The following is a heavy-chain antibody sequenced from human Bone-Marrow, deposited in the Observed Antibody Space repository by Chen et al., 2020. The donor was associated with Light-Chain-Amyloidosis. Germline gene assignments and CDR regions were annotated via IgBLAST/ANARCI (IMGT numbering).Heavy chain of an antibody. CDR3: ARRRDGYNFDY. CDR2: IYPDDSDA. V-gene: IGHV5-51*01. D-gene: IGHD5-12*01. Sequence: EVQLEQSGPEVKKPGESLKISCKGSGYTFPNYSIGWVRQMPGKGLEWRGVIYPDDSDARYSPSFEGQVTISADKSITTAYLQWRSLKASDTAMYYCARRRDGYNFDYWGQGTLVTVSS. CDR1: GYTFPNYS. J-gene: IGHJ4*02.